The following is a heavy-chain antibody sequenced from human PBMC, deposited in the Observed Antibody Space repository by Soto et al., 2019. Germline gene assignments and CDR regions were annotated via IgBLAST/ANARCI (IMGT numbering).Heavy chain of an antibody. D-gene: IGHD6-19*01. CDR2: ISGSGGST. CDR1: GFTFSSYA. Sequence: EVQLLESGGGLVQPGGSLRLSCAASGFTFSSYAMSWVRQAPGKGLEWVSAISGSGGSTYYADSVKGRFTISRDNSKNSMYLQMNSMRAEDTAVYYCAKDPLIAVAGVFDYWGQGTLVTVSS. CDR3: AKDPLIAVAGVFDY. V-gene: IGHV3-23*01. J-gene: IGHJ4*02.